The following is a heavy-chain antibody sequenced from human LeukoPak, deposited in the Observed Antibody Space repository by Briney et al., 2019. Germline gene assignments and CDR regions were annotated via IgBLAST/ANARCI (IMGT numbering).Heavy chain of an antibody. Sequence: TSETLSLTCTVSGGSISSGSYYWSWIRQPAGKGLEWIGRIYTSGSTNYNPSLKSRVTISVDTSKNQFSLKLSSVTAADTAVYYCARDNYYDSSGFAYWGQGTLVTVSS. D-gene: IGHD3-22*01. CDR2: IYTSGST. J-gene: IGHJ4*02. V-gene: IGHV4-61*02. CDR1: GGSISSGSYY. CDR3: ARDNYYDSSGFAY.